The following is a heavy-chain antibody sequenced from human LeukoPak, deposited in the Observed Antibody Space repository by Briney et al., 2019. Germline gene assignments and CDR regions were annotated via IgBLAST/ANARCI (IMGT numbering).Heavy chain of an antibody. CDR3: ARIETYDYLWGSYRPDDTFDI. Sequence: GESLKISCKASGYSFTTYWIGWVRQMPGKGLEWMGSIYPGDSDARYSPSFQGQVTISADKSLSTAYLQWSSLKASDTAIYYCARIETYDYLWGSYRPDDTFDIWGQGTMVTVSS. J-gene: IGHJ3*02. CDR1: GYSFTTYW. V-gene: IGHV5-51*01. D-gene: IGHD3-16*02. CDR2: IYPGDSDA.